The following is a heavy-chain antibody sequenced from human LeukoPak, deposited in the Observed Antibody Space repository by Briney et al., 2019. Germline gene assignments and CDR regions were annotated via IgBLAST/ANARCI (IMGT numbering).Heavy chain of an antibody. V-gene: IGHV1-46*01. D-gene: IGHD3-10*01. J-gene: IGHJ4*02. Sequence: ASVKVSCKASGYTFTNYYMHWVRQAPGQGLEWMGIINPSGGSTRYAQKFQGRVAMTRDTSTSTVYMDLSSLRTDDTAMYYCVRERERGTYFIWGQGTLVTVSS. CDR3: VRERERGTYFI. CDR2: INPSGGST. CDR1: GYTFTNYY.